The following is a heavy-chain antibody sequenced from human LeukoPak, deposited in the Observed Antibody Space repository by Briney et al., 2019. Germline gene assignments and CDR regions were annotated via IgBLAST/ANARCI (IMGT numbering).Heavy chain of an antibody. V-gene: IGHV4-31*03. Sequence: SQTLSLSCTVSGGSMSSGGYYWSWIRQHPGKGLEWIGYIYYSGTTYYNPSLKSRVTISVDTSKNQFSLKLTSLTAAGTALYYCARGRYSWGLDFWGQGTLVTVSS. CDR3: ARGRYSWGLDF. CDR2: IYYSGTT. D-gene: IGHD1-1*01. J-gene: IGHJ4*02. CDR1: GGSMSSGGYY.